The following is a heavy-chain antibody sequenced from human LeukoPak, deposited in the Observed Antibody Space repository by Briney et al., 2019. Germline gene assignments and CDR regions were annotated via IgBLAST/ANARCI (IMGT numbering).Heavy chain of an antibody. J-gene: IGHJ4*02. CDR2: ISSSGSTI. Sequence: GGSLRLSXAASGFTFSDYYLSWIRQAPGKGLEWVSYISSSGSTIYYADSVKGRFTISRDDAKNSLYLQVNSLRADDTAVYYCARDRMGPFDYWGQGTPVTVSS. CDR3: ARDRMGPFDY. D-gene: IGHD2-8*01. V-gene: IGHV3-11*04. CDR1: GFTFSDYY.